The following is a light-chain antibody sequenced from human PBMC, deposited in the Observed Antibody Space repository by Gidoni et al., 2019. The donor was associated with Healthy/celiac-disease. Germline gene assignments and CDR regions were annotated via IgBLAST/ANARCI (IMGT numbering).Light chain of an antibody. V-gene: IGKV3-15*01. CDR2: GAS. CDR1: QCVSSN. CDR3: QQYNNWPPLT. Sequence: EIVMTQSPATLSVSPGERATLPCRASQCVSSNLAWYQQKPGQAPRLLIYGASTRATGIPEFTLTISSLQSEDFAVYYCQQYNNWPPLTFGGGTKVEIK. J-gene: IGKJ4*01.